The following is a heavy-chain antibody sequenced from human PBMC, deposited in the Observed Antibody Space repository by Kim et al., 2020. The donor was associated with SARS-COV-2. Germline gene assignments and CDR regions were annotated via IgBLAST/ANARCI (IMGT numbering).Heavy chain of an antibody. J-gene: IGHJ4*02. V-gene: IGHV4-31*03. Sequence: SETLSLTCTVSGGSISSGGYYWSWIRQHPGKGLEWIGYIYYSGSTYYNPSLKSRVTISVDTSKNQFSLKLSSVTAADTAVYYCASHADPSIAAAGRDYWGQGTLVTVSS. CDR2: IYYSGST. CDR1: GGSISSGGYY. D-gene: IGHD6-13*01. CDR3: ASHADPSIAAAGRDY.